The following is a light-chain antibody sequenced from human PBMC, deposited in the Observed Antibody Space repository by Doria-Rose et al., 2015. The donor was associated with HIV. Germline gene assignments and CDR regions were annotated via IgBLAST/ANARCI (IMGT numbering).Light chain of an antibody. V-gene: IGKV3-20*01. J-gene: IGKJ1*01. CDR2: DGS. Sequence: EIAMTQSPGTLSLSPGERATLSCRASQSFSSTYLACYQQKPGHAPSLLIYDGSTRATGIPDRSSASGSGTDFTLTINRLEPEDFALYYCHQYGTSWTFGQGTKVEI. CDR3: HQYGTSWT. CDR1: QSFSSTY.